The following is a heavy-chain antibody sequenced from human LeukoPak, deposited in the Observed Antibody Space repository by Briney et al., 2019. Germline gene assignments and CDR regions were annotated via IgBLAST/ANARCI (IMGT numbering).Heavy chain of an antibody. V-gene: IGHV4-34*01. CDR1: GGSFSGYY. J-gene: IGHJ3*02. D-gene: IGHD2-2*02. CDR3: ARLYDAFDI. CDR2: INHSGST. Sequence: SETLSLTCAVYGGSFSGYYWSWIRQPPGKGLEWIGEINHSGSTNYNPSLKSRVTISVDTSKNQFSLKLSSVTAADTAVYYCARLYDAFDIWGQGTMVTVSS.